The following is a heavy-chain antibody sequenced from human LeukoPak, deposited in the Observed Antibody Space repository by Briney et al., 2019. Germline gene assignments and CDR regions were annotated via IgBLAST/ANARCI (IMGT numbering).Heavy chain of an antibody. CDR3: ARDQLAAAGTLYYYYYGMDV. D-gene: IGHD6-13*01. CDR2: INQSGST. J-gene: IGHJ6*02. CDR1: GGSFSGYS. V-gene: IGHV4-34*01. Sequence: SETLSLTCAVSGGSFSGYSWSWIRQSPGKGLEWIGEINQSGSTNYNSSFKSRVTISVDTSKNQFSLKLSSVTAADTAVYYCARDQLAAAGTLYYYYYGMDVWGQGTTVTVSS.